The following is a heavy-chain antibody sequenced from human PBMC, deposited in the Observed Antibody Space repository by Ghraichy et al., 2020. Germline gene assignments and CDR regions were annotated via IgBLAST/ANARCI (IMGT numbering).Heavy chain of an antibody. J-gene: IGHJ4*02. CDR2: ISAYNGNT. V-gene: IGHV1-18*01. CDR3: ARSALSIVGATPVDY. Sequence: ASVKVSCKASGYTFTSYGISWVRQAPGQGLEWMGWISAYNGNTNYAQKLQGRVTMTTDTSTSTAYMELRSLRSDDTAVYYCARSALSIVGATPVDYWGQGTLVTVSS. D-gene: IGHD1-26*01. CDR1: GYTFTSYG.